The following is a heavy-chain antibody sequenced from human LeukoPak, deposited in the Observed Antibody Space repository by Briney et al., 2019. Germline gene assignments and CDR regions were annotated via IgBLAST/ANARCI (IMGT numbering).Heavy chain of an antibody. CDR1: GYTFTSYA. CDR3: ARSMVRGVIITRGYFDY. V-gene: IGHV1-3*01. Sequence: ASVKVSGKASGYTFTSYAMHWVRQAPGQRLEWIGWINAGNGNTKYSQKFQGRVTITRDTSASTAYMELSSLRSEDTAVYYCARSMVRGVIITRGYFDYWGQGTLVTVSS. D-gene: IGHD3-10*01. CDR2: INAGNGNT. J-gene: IGHJ4*02.